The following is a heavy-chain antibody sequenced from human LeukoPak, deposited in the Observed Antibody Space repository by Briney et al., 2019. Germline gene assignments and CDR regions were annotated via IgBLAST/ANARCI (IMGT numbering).Heavy chain of an antibody. J-gene: IGHJ5*02. V-gene: IGHV4-59*01. Sequence: PSETLSLTCTVSGGSISSYYWSWIRQPPGKGLEWVGYIYYSGSTNYNPSLKSRVTISVDTSKNQFSLKLSSVTAADTAVYYCARDRGMVWFDPWGQGTLVTVSS. CDR2: IYYSGST. D-gene: IGHD3-10*01. CDR1: GGSISSYY. CDR3: ARDRGMVWFDP.